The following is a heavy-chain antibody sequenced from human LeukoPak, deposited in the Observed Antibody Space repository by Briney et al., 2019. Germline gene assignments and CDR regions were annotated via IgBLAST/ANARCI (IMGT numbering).Heavy chain of an antibody. CDR2: ISNSGSTI. Sequence: GGSLRLSCAASGFTFSDYYMSWIRQAPGKGLEWVSYISNSGSTIYYADSVKGRFTISRDNAKNSLYLQMTSLKAEDTATYYRARFQYSSTWYVAEHWGQGTLVTVSS. J-gene: IGHJ1*01. CDR3: ARFQYSSTWYVAEH. D-gene: IGHD6-13*01. CDR1: GFTFSDYY. V-gene: IGHV3-11*01.